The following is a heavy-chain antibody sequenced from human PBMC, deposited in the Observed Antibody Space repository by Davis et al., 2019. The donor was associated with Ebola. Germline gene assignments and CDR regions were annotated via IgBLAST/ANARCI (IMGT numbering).Heavy chain of an antibody. CDR1: GESFIGYY. CDR3: ARSASASFDI. J-gene: IGHJ3*02. Sequence: SQTLSLTCAVYGESFIGYYWSWIRQPPGKGLEWIGEINHSGSTNYNPSLKSRVTISIDTSKNQFSLRLDSVTAADTAVYYCARSASASFDIWGTGTMVTVSS. D-gene: IGHD2-2*01. CDR2: INHSGST. V-gene: IGHV4-34*01.